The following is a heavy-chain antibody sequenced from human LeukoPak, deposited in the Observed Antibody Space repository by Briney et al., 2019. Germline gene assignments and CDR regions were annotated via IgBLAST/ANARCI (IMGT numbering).Heavy chain of an antibody. J-gene: IGHJ4*02. V-gene: IGHV4-30-4*08. CDR2: IYYSGST. D-gene: IGHD4-17*01. CDR3: ARVVYGDSSKDFDY. CDR1: GGSISSGDYY. Sequence: PSETPSLTCTVSGGSISSGDYYWSWIRQPPGKGLEWIGYIYYSGSTYYNPSLKSRVTISVDTSKNRFSLKLNSVTAADTAVYYCARVVYGDSSKDFDYWGQGTLVTVSS.